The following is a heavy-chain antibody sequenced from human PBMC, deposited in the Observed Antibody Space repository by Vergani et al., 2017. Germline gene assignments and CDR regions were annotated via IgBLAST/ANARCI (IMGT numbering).Heavy chain of an antibody. J-gene: IGHJ1*01. CDR1: GYTFTGYY. CDR3: ARGYYDSSGYYFAEYFQH. D-gene: IGHD3-22*01. V-gene: IGHV1-8*02. Sequence: QVQLVQSGAEVKKPGASVKVSCKASGYTFTGYYMHWVRQATGQGLEWMGWMNPNSGNTGYAQKFQGRVTMTRNTSISTAYMELSSLRSEDTAVYYCARGYYDSSGYYFAEYFQHWGQGTLVTVSS. CDR2: MNPNSGNT.